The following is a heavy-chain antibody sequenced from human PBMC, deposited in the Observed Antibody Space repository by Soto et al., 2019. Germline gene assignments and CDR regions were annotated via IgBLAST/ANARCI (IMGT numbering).Heavy chain of an antibody. D-gene: IGHD2-15*01. CDR3: ARICGGSCFNYYYGMDV. J-gene: IGHJ6*02. Sequence: ASVKVSCKASGYTFTSYDINWVRQATGQGLEWMGWMNPNSGNTGYAQKFQGRVTMTRNTSISTAYVELSSLRSEDTAVYYCARICGGSCFNYYYGMDVWGQGTTVTVSS. CDR1: GYTFTSYD. V-gene: IGHV1-8*01. CDR2: MNPNSGNT.